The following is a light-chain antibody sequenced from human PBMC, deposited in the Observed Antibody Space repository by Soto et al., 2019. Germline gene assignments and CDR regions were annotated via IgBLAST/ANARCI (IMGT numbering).Light chain of an antibody. CDR2: GAS. Sequence: EIVLTQSPGTLSLSPGERATLSCRASQSVSTNYLAWYQRKPGQAPRLLIYGASSRDTDIPNRFSGSGSGKDFTLTITILKEENFAVYYCQQYGSSPPTFGQGPKVEIK. CDR3: QQYGSSPPT. CDR1: QSVSTNY. V-gene: IGKV3-20*01. J-gene: IGKJ1*01.